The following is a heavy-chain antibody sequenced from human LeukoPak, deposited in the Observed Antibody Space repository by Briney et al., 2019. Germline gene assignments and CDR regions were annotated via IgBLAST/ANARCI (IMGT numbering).Heavy chain of an antibody. CDR3: ASGVHYFDY. V-gene: IGHV3-7*01. D-gene: IGHD3-10*01. CDR2: IKQDGSEK. Sequence: GGSLRLSCAASGFTFSNYWMSWLPQAPGKGREWVANIKQDGSEKYYVDSVKGQFTISRDNAKNSLYLQKNSLRAEDTAVYYCASGVHYFDYWGQGTLVTVSS. J-gene: IGHJ4*02. CDR1: GFTFSNYW.